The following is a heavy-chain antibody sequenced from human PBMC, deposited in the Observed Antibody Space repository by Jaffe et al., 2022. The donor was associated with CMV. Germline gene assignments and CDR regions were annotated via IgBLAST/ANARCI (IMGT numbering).Heavy chain of an antibody. J-gene: IGHJ6*02. CDR2: ISWNSGSI. CDR1: GFTFDDYA. CDR3: AKVPYYYYGMDV. V-gene: IGHV3-9*01. Sequence: EVQLVESGGGLVQPGRSLRLSCAASGFTFDDYAMHWVRQAPGKGLEWVSGISWNSGSIGYADSVKGRFTISRDNAKNSLYLQMNSLRAEDTALYYCAKVPYYYYGMDVWGQGTTVTVSS.